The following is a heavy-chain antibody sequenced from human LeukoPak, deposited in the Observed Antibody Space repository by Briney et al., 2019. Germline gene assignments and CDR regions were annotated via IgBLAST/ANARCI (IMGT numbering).Heavy chain of an antibody. Sequence: PGESLKISCKGSGDTFATSWIGWVRQLPGKGLEWRGVIYLGDSRTRYSPSFQGQVTISADRSINTAYLQWSSLKASDTAMYYCGRRKFTSPWSDPWGQGTLVTVSS. D-gene: IGHD2-2*01. CDR1: GDTFATSW. J-gene: IGHJ5*02. CDR2: IYLGDSRT. CDR3: GRRKFTSPWSDP. V-gene: IGHV5-51*01.